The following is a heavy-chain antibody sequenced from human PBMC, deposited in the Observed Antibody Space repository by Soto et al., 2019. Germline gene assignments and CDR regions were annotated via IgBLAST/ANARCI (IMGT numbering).Heavy chain of an antibody. D-gene: IGHD3-10*01. CDR2: IIPIFGTA. J-gene: IGHJ6*02. V-gene: IGHV1-69*13. CDR3: ASVLLWFGARPHTNYYYYGMDV. Sequence: SVKVSCKASGGTFSSYAISWVRQAPGQGLEWMGGIIPIFGTANYAQKFQGRVTITADESTSTAYMELSSLRSEDTAVYYCASVLLWFGARPHTNYYYYGMDVWGQGTTVTVSS. CDR1: GGTFSSYA.